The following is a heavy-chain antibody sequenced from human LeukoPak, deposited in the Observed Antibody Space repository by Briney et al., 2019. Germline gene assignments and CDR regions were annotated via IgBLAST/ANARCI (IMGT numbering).Heavy chain of an antibody. CDR2: IQYDGTDE. Sequence: GGSLRLSCSPSGFIFSDYGMHWVRQAPGKGLEWVAFIQYDGTDEHYADSVKGRFTISRDNSKDTLCLQMTSLRIEDTAVYYCAKDLKLAPFDYWGQGTLVTVSS. V-gene: IGHV3-30*02. CDR1: GFIFSDYG. J-gene: IGHJ4*02. CDR3: AKDLKLAPFDY.